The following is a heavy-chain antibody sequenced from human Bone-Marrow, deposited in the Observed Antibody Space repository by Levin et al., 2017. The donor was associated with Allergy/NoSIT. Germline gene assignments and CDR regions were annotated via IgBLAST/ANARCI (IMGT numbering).Heavy chain of an antibody. CDR1: GYTFTSYD. V-gene: IGHV1-8*01. CDR3: ARRTAAGGTTMGY. CDR2: IPPPLFTP. J-gene: IGHJ4*02. D-gene: IGHD6-13*01. Sequence: SCKASGYTFTSYDINWVRQATGQVLAWIVFIPPPLFTPFYAPPFPDRVTMTRNTSISTAYMELSSLGSDDTAVYYCARRTAAGGTTMGYWGQGTLVTVSS.